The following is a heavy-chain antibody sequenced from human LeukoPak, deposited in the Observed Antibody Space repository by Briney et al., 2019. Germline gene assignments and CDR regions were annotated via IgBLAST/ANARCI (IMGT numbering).Heavy chain of an antibody. V-gene: IGHV3-33*01. D-gene: IGHD5-12*01. CDR2: IWYDGSNK. CDR1: GFTFRNYG. J-gene: IGHJ5*01. Sequence: GGSLRLSCAASGFTFRNYGMHWVRQAPGKGLEWVAMIWYDGSNKYYTDSVQGRFTISRDNPKNMLYLQMNSLRAEDTAVYYCATIRGYSGTWYADSWGQGTLVTVSS. CDR3: ATIRGYSGTWYADS.